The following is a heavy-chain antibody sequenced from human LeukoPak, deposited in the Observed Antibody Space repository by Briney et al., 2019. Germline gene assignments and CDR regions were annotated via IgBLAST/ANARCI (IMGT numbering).Heavy chain of an antibody. D-gene: IGHD6-13*01. CDR1: GFTFSSYG. V-gene: IGHV3-33*01. Sequence: GRSLRLSCAASGFTFSSYGMHWVRQAPGKGLEWVAVIWYDGSNKYYADSVKGRFTISRDNSKNTLYLQMNSLRAEDTAVYYCARPQLVFDYYYGMDVWGQGTTVTVSS. CDR2: IWYDGSNK. CDR3: ARPQLVFDYYYGMDV. J-gene: IGHJ6*02.